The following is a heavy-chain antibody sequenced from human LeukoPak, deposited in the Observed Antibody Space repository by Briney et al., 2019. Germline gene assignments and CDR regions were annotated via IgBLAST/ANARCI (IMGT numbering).Heavy chain of an antibody. J-gene: IGHJ4*02. CDR1: GGTFSSYA. D-gene: IGHD3-10*01. CDR2: IIPIFGIA. CDR3: ARDQFTIGTFDY. Sequence: GSSVKASCKASGGTFSSYAISWVRQAPGQGLEWMGRIIPIFGIANYAQKFQGRVTITADKSTSTAYMELSSLRSEDTAVYYCARDQFTIGTFDYWGQGTLVTVSS. V-gene: IGHV1-69*04.